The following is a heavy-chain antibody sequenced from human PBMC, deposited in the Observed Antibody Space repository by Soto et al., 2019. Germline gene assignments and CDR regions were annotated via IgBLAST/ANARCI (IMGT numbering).Heavy chain of an antibody. J-gene: IGHJ6*02. CDR3: ARDLKYRIFPLYGMDV. CDR1: GFTFSSYW. V-gene: IGHV3-74*01. D-gene: IGHD3-3*01. Sequence: PWGSLRLSCAASGFTFSSYWMHWVRQAPGKGLVWVSRINSDGSSTSYADSVKGRFTISRDNAKNTLYLQMNSLRAEDTAVYYCARDLKYRIFPLYGMDVWGHGTTVTVSS. CDR2: INSDGSST.